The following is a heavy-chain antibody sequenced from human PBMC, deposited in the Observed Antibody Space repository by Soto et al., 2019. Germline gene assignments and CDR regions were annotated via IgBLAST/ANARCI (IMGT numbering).Heavy chain of an antibody. CDR2: IRSKAYGGTT. V-gene: IGHV3-49*03. D-gene: IGHD3-9*01. J-gene: IGHJ4*02. Sequence: EVQLVESGGGLVQPGRSLRLSCTASGFTFGDYAMSWFRQAPGKGLEWVGFIRSKAYGGTTEYAASVKGRFTISRDDSKSIAYLQMNSLKTEDTAVYYCTRGEEQYYDILTGYYNPPPVPPDYWGQGTLVTVSS. CDR3: TRGEEQYYDILTGYYNPPPVPPDY. CDR1: GFTFGDYA.